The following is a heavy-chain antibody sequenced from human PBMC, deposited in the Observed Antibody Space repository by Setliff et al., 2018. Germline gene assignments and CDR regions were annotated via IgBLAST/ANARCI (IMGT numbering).Heavy chain of an antibody. J-gene: IGHJ3*01. CDR2: IITSTGKT. Sequence: ASVKVSCKASGYTFTNFGFHWLRQAPGRGLEWMAMIITSTGKTSYAQKFQGRVTVTTDTYTGTGYMELRSLRSDDTAMYFCARFGGSCSSSSCYASDLWGQGTMVTVSS. CDR3: ARFGGSCSSSSCYASDL. D-gene: IGHD2-2*01. V-gene: IGHV1-18*01. CDR1: GYTFTNFG.